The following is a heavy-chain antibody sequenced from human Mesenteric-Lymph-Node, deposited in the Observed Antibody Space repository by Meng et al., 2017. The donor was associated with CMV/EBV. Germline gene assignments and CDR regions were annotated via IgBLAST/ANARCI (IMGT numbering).Heavy chain of an antibody. CDR3: AKGYYDFWRGGYYYYGMDV. V-gene: IGHV3-7*03. CDR2: INQDGSEK. D-gene: IGHD3-3*01. CDR1: AFTFSSYW. Sequence: GGSLRLSCAASAFTFSSYWMTWVRQAPGKGLEWVAKINQDGSEKYYVDSLKGRFTISRDNAKNLLYLQMNSLRAEDTAVYYCAKGYYDFWRGGYYYYGMDVWGQGTTVTVSS. J-gene: IGHJ6*02.